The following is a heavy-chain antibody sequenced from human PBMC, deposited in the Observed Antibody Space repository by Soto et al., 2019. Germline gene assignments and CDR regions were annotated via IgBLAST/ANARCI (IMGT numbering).Heavy chain of an antibody. CDR1: GYTFTSYD. J-gene: IGHJ5*01. CDR2: MNPSTGNT. CDR3: ARGRIIVAGGFDS. D-gene: IGHD6-19*01. Sequence: QVQLVQSGAEVKKPGASVKVSCKASGYTFTSYDIIWVRQATGQGLEWMGWMNPSTGNTDSAEKFQGRLTMPRNTSISTVYMELSSLSFEDTAVYYCARGRIIVAGGFDSWGQGTLVTVSS. V-gene: IGHV1-8*01.